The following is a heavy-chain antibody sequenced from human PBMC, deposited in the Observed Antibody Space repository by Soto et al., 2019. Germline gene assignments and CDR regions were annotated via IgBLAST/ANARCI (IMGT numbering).Heavy chain of an antibody. V-gene: IGHV1-24*01. J-gene: IGHJ4*02. D-gene: IGHD3-22*01. CDR3: AAGDSSGYYGG. Sequence: VSGKVSCKVSGCTLTELSMHWVRQAPGKGLEWMGGFDPEDGETNYAQKFQERVTITRDMSTSTAYMELSNLRSEDTAVYYGAAGDSSGYYGGWGQGTQVTVSS. CDR1: GCTLTELS. CDR2: FDPEDGET.